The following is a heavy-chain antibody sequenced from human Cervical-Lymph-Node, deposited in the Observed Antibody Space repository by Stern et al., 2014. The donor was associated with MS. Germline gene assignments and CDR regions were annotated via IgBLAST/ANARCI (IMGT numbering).Heavy chain of an antibody. J-gene: IGHJ4*02. D-gene: IGHD6-19*01. V-gene: IGHV3-15*01. CDR2: IKSKTDGGTT. CDR1: GFTLSNVW. CDR3: TSAYTSGWKSQFDY. Sequence: EVQLVESGGGLVKPGGSLRLSCTASGFTLSNVWMSWVRQAPGKWLEWVGRIKSKTDGGTTDYAAPVKGRFTISRDDSKSTLYLQMNSLKTEDTAVYYCTSAYTSGWKSQFDYWGQGALVAVSS.